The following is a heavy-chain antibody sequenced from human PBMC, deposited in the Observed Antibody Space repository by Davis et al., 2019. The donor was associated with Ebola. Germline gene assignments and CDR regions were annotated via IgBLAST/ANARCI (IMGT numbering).Heavy chain of an antibody. J-gene: IGHJ5*02. V-gene: IGHV4-59*01. D-gene: IGHD1-26*01. CDR1: GGSISSYY. CDR2: IYYSGST. CDR3: AREVGENWFDP. Sequence: PSETLSLTCTVSGGSISSYYWSWIRQPPGKGLEWIGYIYYSGSTNYNPSLKSRVTISVDTSKNQFSLKLSSVTAADTAVYYCAREVGENWFDPWGQGTLVTVSS.